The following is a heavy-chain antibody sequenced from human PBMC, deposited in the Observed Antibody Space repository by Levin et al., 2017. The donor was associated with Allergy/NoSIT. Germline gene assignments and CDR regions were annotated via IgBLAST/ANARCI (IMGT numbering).Heavy chain of an antibody. CDR3: ARGPQHCTSSTCYDAFDI. CDR1: GGTFSTTS. V-gene: IGHV1-69*02. J-gene: IGHJ3*02. CDR2: IIPIYGIA. Sequence: AASMKVSCKASGGTFSTTSISWLRQAPGQGLEWMGRIIPIYGIANHAQKFQGRVTITADTSTSTGDMELSSLRSEDTAVYYCARGPQHCTSSTCYDAFDIWGQGTMVTVSS. D-gene: IGHD2-2*01.